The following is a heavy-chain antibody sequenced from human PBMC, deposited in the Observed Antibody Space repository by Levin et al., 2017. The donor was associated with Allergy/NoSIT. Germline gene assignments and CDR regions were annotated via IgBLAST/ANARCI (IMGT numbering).Heavy chain of an antibody. Sequence: GGSLRLSCAASXXXLSSYAMNWVRQDPGKGLEWVAVISYDGSNKYYADSVKGRFTISRDNSKNTLYLQMNSLRAEDTAVYYCARDRYFDWSRAFDIWGQGTMVTVSS. CDR1: XXXLSSYA. V-gene: IGHV3-30*04. CDR3: ARDRYFDWSRAFDI. D-gene: IGHD3-9*01. CDR2: ISYDGSNK. J-gene: IGHJ3*02.